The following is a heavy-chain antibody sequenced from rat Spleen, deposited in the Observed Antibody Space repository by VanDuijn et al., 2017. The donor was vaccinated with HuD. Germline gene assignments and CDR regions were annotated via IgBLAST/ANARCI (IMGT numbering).Heavy chain of an antibody. CDR3: TTGGGMAY. CDR1: GFTFSNYY. Sequence: EVQLVESGGGLVQPGRSMKLSCEVSGFTFSNYYMAWVRQAPTKGLEWVASISYDGSSTYYRDSVKGRFTISRDNAKSTLYLQMDSLRSEDTATYYCTTGGGMAYWGQGTLVTVSS. J-gene: IGHJ3*01. V-gene: IGHV5-20*01. D-gene: IGHD1-7*01. CDR2: ISYDGSST.